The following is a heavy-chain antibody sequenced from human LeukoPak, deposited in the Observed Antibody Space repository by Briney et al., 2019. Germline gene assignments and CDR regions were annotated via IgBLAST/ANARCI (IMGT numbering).Heavy chain of an antibody. CDR3: VRVVPETGTLDY. V-gene: IGHV3-20*04. CDR2: INWNSAST. CDR1: GFTFDDYG. J-gene: IGHJ4*02. Sequence: GGSLRLSCAASGFTFDDYGMTWVRQAPGKGLEWVSGINWNSASTGYADSVKGRFTISRDNAKKSLYLQMNSLRSEDTALYYCVRVVPETGTLDYWGQGALVTVSS. D-gene: IGHD1-1*01.